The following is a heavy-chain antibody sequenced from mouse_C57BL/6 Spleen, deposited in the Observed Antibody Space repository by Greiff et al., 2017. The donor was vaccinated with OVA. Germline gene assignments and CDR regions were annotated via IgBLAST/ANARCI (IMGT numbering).Heavy chain of an antibody. CDR2: IYPGDGDT. D-gene: IGHD1-1*01. CDR1: GYAFSSSW. J-gene: IGHJ4*01. V-gene: IGHV1-82*01. Sequence: VQLQQSGPELVKPGASVKISCKASGYAFSSSWMNWVKQRPGKGLEWIGRIYPGDGDTNYNGKFKGKATLTADKSSSTAYMQLSSLTSEDSAVYFCAQITTEGYYAMDDWGQGTSVTVSS. CDR3: AQITTEGYYAMDD.